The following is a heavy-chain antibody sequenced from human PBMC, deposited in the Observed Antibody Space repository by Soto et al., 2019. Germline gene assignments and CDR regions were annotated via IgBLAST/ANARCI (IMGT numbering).Heavy chain of an antibody. CDR1: GFTFSTYW. CDR2: IKPDGSEK. CDR3: ARDSLDAFDV. V-gene: IGHV3-7*01. Sequence: GGSLRLSCAAFGFTFSTYWMSWVRQAPGKGLEWVANIKPDGSEKYYVDSVKGRFTISRDNAKNSLYLQMNSLRTEDTAVYYCARDSLDAFDVWGQGTKVTVSS. J-gene: IGHJ3*01.